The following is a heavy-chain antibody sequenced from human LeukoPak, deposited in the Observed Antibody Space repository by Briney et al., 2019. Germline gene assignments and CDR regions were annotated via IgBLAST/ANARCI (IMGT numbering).Heavy chain of an antibody. Sequence: SETLSLTCTVSGGSISSSSYYWGWIRQPPGKGLEWIGSIYYSGSTYYNPSLKSRVTISVDTSKNQFSLKLSSVTAADTAVYYCASSVVVVAATDNAFDIWGQGTMVTVSS. CDR1: GGSISSSSYY. V-gene: IGHV4-39*01. CDR3: ASSVVVVAATDNAFDI. CDR2: IYYSGST. J-gene: IGHJ3*02. D-gene: IGHD2-15*01.